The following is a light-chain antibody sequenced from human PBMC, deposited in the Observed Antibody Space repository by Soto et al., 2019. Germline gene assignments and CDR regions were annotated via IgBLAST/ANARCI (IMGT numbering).Light chain of an antibody. CDR2: LGS. CDR3: MQALQTPIT. CDR1: QSLLHSDGYNY. V-gene: IGKV2-28*01. Sequence: DIVMTQSPLSLPVTPGEPASISCRSSQSLLHSDGYNYLDWYLQKPGQSPQLLIYLGSNRASGVPDRFSGSGPGTDFTLKISRVEAEDVGVYYCMQALQTPITFGQGTRLEI. J-gene: IGKJ5*01.